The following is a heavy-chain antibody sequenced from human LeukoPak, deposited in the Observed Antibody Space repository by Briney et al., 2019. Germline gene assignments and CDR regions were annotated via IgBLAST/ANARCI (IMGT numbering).Heavy chain of an antibody. CDR2: ISYSGST. D-gene: IGHD2-2*01. V-gene: IGHV4-59*04. CDR1: GASISSYY. CDR3: ARSYCSSTTCYAVGAFDV. Sequence: SETLSLTCTVSGASISSYYWSWIRQPPGKGLEWIGSISYSGSTYYNPSLKSRVTMFVDMSNNQFSLKLRSVTAADTAVYYCARSYCSSTTCYAVGAFDVWGQGTMVTVSS. J-gene: IGHJ3*01.